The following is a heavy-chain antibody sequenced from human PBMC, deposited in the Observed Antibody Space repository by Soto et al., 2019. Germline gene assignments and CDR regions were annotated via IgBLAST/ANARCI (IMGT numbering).Heavy chain of an antibody. CDR2: IHSGGVT. J-gene: IGHJ6*02. CDR3: ARDPSTTGYYGLDV. V-gene: IGHV3-53*01. D-gene: IGHD3-10*01. Sequence: GGSLRLSCAASGFTLKNYQMNWVRQAPGKGLEWVSVIHSGGVTYYAESVKGRFTCTRDSSGNMVYLQMNSLRAEDTAIYFCARDPSTTGYYGLDVWGQGTTVTVSS. CDR1: GFTLKNYQ.